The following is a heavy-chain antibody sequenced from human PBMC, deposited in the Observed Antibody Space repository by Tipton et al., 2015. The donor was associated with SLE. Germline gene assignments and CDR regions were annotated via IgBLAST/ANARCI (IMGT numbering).Heavy chain of an antibody. Sequence: SLRLSCAASGFTVSSNYMSWVRQAPGKGLELVSVIYSGGSTYYADSVKGRFTISRDNSKNTLYLQMNSLRAEDTAVYYCAKTKDYYYYMDVWGKGTTVTVSS. CDR1: GFTVSSNY. V-gene: IGHV3-53*01. J-gene: IGHJ6*03. CDR3: AKTKDYYYYMDV. D-gene: IGHD1-14*01. CDR2: IYSGGST.